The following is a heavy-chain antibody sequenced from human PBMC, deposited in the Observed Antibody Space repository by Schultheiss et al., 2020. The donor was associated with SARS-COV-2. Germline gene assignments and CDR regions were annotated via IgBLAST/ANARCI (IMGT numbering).Heavy chain of an antibody. Sequence: GGSLRLSCAASGFTFSSYAMHWVRQAPGKGLEWVGRIKSKTDGGTTDYAAPVKGRFTISRDDSKNTLYLQMNSLRAEDTAVYYCARDKGGLHLGVWGQGTTVTVSS. J-gene: IGHJ6*02. CDR3: ARDKGGLHLGV. D-gene: IGHD3-16*01. V-gene: IGHV3-15*07. CDR2: IKSKTDGGTT. CDR1: GFTFSSYA.